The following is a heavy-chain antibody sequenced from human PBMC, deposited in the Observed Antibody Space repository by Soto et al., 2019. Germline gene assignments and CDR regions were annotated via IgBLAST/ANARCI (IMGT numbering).Heavy chain of an antibody. D-gene: IGHD3-9*01. CDR3: TYLHHDLLTGSIWHYFDY. J-gene: IGHJ4*02. CDR1: GFTFTNAW. Sequence: PGGSLRLSCAASGFTFTNAWMSWVRQAPGKGLEWVGRIKSKTDGGTRDYAAPVKGRFTISRDDSKNTLFLQMNSLKTEDTAIYYCTYLHHDLLTGSIWHYFDYWGQGTLVTVSS. V-gene: IGHV3-15*01. CDR2: IKSKTDGGTR.